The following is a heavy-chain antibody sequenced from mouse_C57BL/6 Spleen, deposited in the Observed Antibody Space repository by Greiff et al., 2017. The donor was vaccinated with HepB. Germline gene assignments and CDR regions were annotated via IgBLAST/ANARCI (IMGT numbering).Heavy chain of an antibody. CDR1: GYSFTGYY. V-gene: IGHV1-42*01. Sequence: VQLQQSGPELVKPGASVKISCKASGYSFTGYYMNWVKQSPEKSLEWIGEINPSTGGTTYNQKFKAKATLTVDKSSSTAYMQLKSLTSEDSAVYYCARYYALAMDYWGQGTSVTVSS. D-gene: IGHD1-1*02. J-gene: IGHJ4*01. CDR3: ARYYALAMDY. CDR2: INPSTGGT.